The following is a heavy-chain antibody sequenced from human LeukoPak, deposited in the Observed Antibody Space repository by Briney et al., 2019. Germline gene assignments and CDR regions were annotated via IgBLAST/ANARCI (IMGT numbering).Heavy chain of an antibody. D-gene: IGHD2-15*01. CDR3: SCHSIAYYYYGMDV. Sequence: ASVKVSSKVSGYTLTELSMHWVRQAPGKGLEWMGGFDPEDGETIYAQKFQGRVTMTEDTSTDTAYMELSSLRSEDTAVYYCSCHSIAYYYYGMDVWGQGTTVTVSS. CDR1: GYTLTELS. J-gene: IGHJ6*02. V-gene: IGHV1-24*01. CDR2: FDPEDGET.